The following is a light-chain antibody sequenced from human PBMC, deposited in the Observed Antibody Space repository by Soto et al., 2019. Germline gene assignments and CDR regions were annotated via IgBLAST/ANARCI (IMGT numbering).Light chain of an antibody. CDR3: QQYERFAT. CDR2: GAS. Sequence: ERELKQFPGNLSLPPGEIAKLSCRATQTVPSRSLAWDQQNPGQAPRLLTQGASTRATGIPARFSGSGSGTEFTLTISSLQPYGFATYYCQQYERFATFCQGAKVVIK. V-gene: IGKV3-20*01. CDR1: QTVPSRS. J-gene: IGKJ1*01.